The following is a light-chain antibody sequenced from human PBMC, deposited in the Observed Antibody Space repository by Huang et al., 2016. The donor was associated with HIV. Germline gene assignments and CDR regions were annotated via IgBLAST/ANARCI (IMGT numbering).Light chain of an antibody. J-gene: IGKJ4*01. CDR3: QQYYSTERT. V-gene: IGKV4-1*01. CDR2: WAS. Sequence: DIVMTQFPDSLAVSLGERATINCKSSQSVLYSSNNKNYVAWYQQKPGQPPKLLIHWASTRESGVPDRFSGSGSGTDFTLTISSLQAEDVAVYYCQQYYSTERTFGGGTKVEIK. CDR1: QSVLYSSNNKNY.